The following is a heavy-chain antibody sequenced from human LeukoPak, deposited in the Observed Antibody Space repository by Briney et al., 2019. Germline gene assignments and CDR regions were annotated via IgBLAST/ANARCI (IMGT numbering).Heavy chain of an antibody. V-gene: IGHV1-18*01. Sequence: ASVKVSCKSSGYTFTTYGISWMRQAPGQGLEWMGWISAYNGETKYGQKLQGRVTMTTETPTSTAYMELRSLRYDDTAVYYCARDLVAARPGWFDPWGQGTLVTVSS. CDR1: GYTFTTYG. CDR2: ISAYNGET. D-gene: IGHD6-6*01. J-gene: IGHJ5*02. CDR3: ARDLVAARPGWFDP.